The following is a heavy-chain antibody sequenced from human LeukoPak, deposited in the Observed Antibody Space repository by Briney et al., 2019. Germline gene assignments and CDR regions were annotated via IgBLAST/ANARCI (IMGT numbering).Heavy chain of an antibody. Sequence: PGRSLRLSRAASGFTFDDYAMHWVRQAPGKGLEWVSGISWNSGSIGYADSVKGRFTISRDNAKNSLYLQMNSLRAEDTALYYCAKDMGNYYDSSGYAFDYWGQGTLVTVSS. J-gene: IGHJ4*02. CDR1: GFTFDDYA. CDR3: AKDMGNYYDSSGYAFDY. CDR2: ISWNSGSI. D-gene: IGHD3-22*01. V-gene: IGHV3-9*01.